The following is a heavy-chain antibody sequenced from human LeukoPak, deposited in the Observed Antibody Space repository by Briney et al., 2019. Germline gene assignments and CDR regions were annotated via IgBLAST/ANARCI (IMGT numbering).Heavy chain of an antibody. J-gene: IGHJ4*02. CDR3: AKWGIGNNWDIDDH. V-gene: IGHV4-34*01. Sequence: KPSETLSLTCAVYGGSFSSYYWSWISKPQGKWLEWIGEINHSGSTNYNPSLKSRVTISVDTSKNQFSLKLSSGTAADTAVYYCAKWGIGNNWDIDDHWGQGTLVTVSS. CDR2: INHSGST. D-gene: IGHD1-1*01. CDR1: GGSFSSYY.